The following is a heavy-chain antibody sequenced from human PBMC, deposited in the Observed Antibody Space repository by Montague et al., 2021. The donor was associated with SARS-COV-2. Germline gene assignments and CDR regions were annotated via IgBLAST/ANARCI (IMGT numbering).Heavy chain of an antibody. J-gene: IGHJ4*02. CDR2: INHSGNT. CDR1: GASFSGYL. CDR3: ARGGSSSSGVY. V-gene: IGHV4-34*01. Sequence: SETLSLTCAVHGASFSGYLWSWIRQPPGKGLEWIGQINHSGNTNYNPSLMSRVTISVDMSKSQFSLKLSSVTAADTAVDYCARGGSSSSGVYWGQGTLVTVSS. D-gene: IGHD6-6*01.